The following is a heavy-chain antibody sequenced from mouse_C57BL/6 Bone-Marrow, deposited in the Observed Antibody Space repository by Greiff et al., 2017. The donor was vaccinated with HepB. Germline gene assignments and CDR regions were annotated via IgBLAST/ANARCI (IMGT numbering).Heavy chain of an antibody. D-gene: IGHD1-1*01. CDR1: GFTFSSYA. CDR2: ISDGGSYT. Sequence: LVESGGGLVKPGGSLKLSCAASGFTFSSYAMSWVRQTPEKRLEWVATISDGGSYTYYPDNVKGRFTISRDNAKNNLYLQMSHLKSEDTAMYYCARSYYGRDWYFDVWGTGTTVTVSS. V-gene: IGHV5-4*01. CDR3: ARSYYGRDWYFDV. J-gene: IGHJ1*03.